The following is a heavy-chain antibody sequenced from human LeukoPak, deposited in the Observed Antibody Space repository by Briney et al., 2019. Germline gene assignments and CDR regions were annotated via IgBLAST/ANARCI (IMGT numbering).Heavy chain of an antibody. CDR2: IYPNSGGT. CDR3: ARGGLTDYGGNENLDYYYMDV. J-gene: IGHJ6*03. Sequence: ASVKVSCKASAYTFTGYYMHWVRQAPGQGLEWMGWIYPNSGGTNYAQKFQGRVTMTRDTSMSTAYMELSRLRSDDTAVYYCARGGLTDYGGNENLDYYYMDVWGKGTTVTISS. V-gene: IGHV1-2*02. D-gene: IGHD4-23*01. CDR1: AYTFTGYY.